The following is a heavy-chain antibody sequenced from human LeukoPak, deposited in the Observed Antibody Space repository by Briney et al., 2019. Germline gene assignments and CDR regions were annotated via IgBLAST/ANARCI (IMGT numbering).Heavy chain of an antibody. CDR1: GYTFTSYD. CDR2: MNPNSGNT. J-gene: IGHJ4*02. CDR3: ARGPPHIALELLREWDY. V-gene: IGHV1-8*01. Sequence: GASVKVSCKASGYTFTSYDINWVRQATGQGLEWMGWMNPNSGNTGYAQKFQGRVTMTRNTSISTAYMELSSLRSEDTAVYYCARGPPHIALELLREWDYWGQGTLVTVSS. D-gene: IGHD1-7*01.